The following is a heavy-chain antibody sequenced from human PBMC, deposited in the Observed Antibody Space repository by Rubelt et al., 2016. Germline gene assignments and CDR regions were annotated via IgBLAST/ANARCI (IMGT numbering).Heavy chain of an antibody. CDR3: ARDSSGYSRLDY. J-gene: IGHJ4*02. CDR2: IYYSGIT. V-gene: IGHV4-59*12. D-gene: IGHD3-22*01. Sequence: QVQLQESGPGLVKPSETLSLTCTVSGGSISSYYWSWIRQPPGKGLEWIGYIYYSGITNYNPSRKGRVTISVDTSKNQFALKLSSVTAADTAVYYCARDSSGYSRLDYWGQGTLVTVSS. CDR1: GGSISSYY.